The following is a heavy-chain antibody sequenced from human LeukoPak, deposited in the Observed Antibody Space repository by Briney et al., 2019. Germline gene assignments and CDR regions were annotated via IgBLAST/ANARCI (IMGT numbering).Heavy chain of an antibody. Sequence: PGGSLRLSCVASKFTFNNYAMSWVRQAPGKGLEWVSAISGSGDSTYYADSVKGRFTISRDNSKNTLFLQMNGLRAEDTAVYYCAKKHPISPMVGTTLDSWGQGTLVTVSS. D-gene: IGHD1-26*01. CDR3: AKKHPISPMVGTTLDS. CDR1: KFTFNNYA. J-gene: IGHJ4*02. V-gene: IGHV3-23*01. CDR2: ISGSGDST.